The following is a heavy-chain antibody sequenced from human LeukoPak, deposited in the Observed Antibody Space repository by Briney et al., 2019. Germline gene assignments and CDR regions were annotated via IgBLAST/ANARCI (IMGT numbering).Heavy chain of an antibody. Sequence: RSLRLSCTVSGFTFRDYAVSWVRQAPGKGLEWVGFMRSKAYGATTEYAASVKGRFTISRDDSKSIAYLQMNSLKTEDTAVYYCCGGGSWKGWFDPWGQGTLVTVSS. CDR3: CGGGSWKGWFDP. CDR1: GFTFRDYA. CDR2: MRSKAYGATT. J-gene: IGHJ5*02. D-gene: IGHD6-6*01. V-gene: IGHV3-49*04.